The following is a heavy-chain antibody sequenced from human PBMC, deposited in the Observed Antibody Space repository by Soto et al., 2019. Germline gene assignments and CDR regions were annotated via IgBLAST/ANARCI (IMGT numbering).Heavy chain of an antibody. CDR1: GYTFTRYY. D-gene: IGHD2-2*01. CDR3: ASGLGDCSTTSCYFGYSDY. V-gene: IGHV1-46*03. CDR2: INLSGGST. J-gene: IGHJ4*02. Sequence: QVQLVQSGAEVKKPGASVKVSCKASGYTFTRYYMQWVRQAPGQGLEWMGIINLSGGSTFVAQKFQGRVTMTRDTSTSTVFMELSSLRSDDTAVYYCASGLGDCSTTSCYFGYSDYWGQGTRVTVSS.